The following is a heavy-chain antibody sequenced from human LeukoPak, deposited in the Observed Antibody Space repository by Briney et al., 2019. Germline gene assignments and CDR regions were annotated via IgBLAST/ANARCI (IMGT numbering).Heavy chain of an antibody. CDR1: GGSISSGGYY. V-gene: IGHV4-30-2*01. J-gene: IGHJ4*02. Sequence: KASETLSLTCTVSGGSISSGGYYWSWIRQPPGKGLEWIGYIYHSGSTYYNPSLKSRVTISVDRSKNQFSLKLSSVTAADTAVYYCARESPTDSGYNSQEHGGVDYWGQGTLVTVSS. D-gene: IGHD5-12*01. CDR2: IYHSGST. CDR3: ARESPTDSGYNSQEHGGVDY.